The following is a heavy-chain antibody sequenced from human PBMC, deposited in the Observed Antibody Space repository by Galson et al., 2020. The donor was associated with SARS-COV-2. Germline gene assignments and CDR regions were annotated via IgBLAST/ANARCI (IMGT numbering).Heavy chain of an antibody. D-gene: IGHD1-26*01. CDR3: ARQGRGELLFPFDY. Sequence: PETLSLTCTVSGGSLSSSIYFWGWIRQPPGKGLQWIGTTYDSGSTYYDPSLKSRLTISVDTSKDQFSLKLSSVAAADTAVYYCARQGRGELLFPFDYWGQGILVTVSS. CDR2: TYDSGST. V-gene: IGHV4-39*01. CDR1: GGSLSSSIYF. J-gene: IGHJ4*02.